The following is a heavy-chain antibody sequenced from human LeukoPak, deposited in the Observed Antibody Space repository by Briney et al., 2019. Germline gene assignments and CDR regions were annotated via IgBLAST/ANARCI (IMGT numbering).Heavy chain of an antibody. CDR3: ARGPASGSYFFDF. D-gene: IGHD1-26*01. V-gene: IGHV1-46*01. J-gene: IGHJ4*02. CDR2: IIPSGGST. Sequence: ASVKVSYKASGYSFTSSYIHWVRQAPGQGLEWMGIIIPSGGSTSYSQKFQGRVTMTRDTSTSTVYMELSSLRSEDTAIYYCARGPASGSYFFDFWGQGTLVAVSS. CDR1: GYSFTSSY.